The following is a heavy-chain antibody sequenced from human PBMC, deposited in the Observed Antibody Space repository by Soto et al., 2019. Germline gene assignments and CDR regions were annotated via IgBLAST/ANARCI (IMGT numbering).Heavy chain of an antibody. CDR1: GFTFSDYY. J-gene: IGHJ6*02. D-gene: IGHD4-17*01. Sequence: QVQLLESGGGLVKPGGSLRLSCAASGFTFSDYYMSWLRQAPGKGLEWVSYIISSSSYTNYADSVKGRFTISRDNAKNALYLQMNSLRAEDTAVYYCARWSYGDCVNCYYYYGIDVWGQGTTVTVSS. V-gene: IGHV3-11*03. CDR3: ARWSYGDCVNCYYYYGIDV. CDR2: IISSSSYT.